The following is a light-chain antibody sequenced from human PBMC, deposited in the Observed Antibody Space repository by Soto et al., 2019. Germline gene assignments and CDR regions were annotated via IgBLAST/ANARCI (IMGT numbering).Light chain of an antibody. CDR3: HHYNNWPPWT. Sequence: EIVMTQSQATLSVSPGERATLSCRASQSVSSSLAWYQQKPGQGPRLLTYDASTRATGIPARFSGSGSGTAFTLTISSLQSEDFAVYYCHHYNNWPPWTFGQGTKVEIK. J-gene: IGKJ1*01. V-gene: IGKV3-15*01. CDR2: DAS. CDR1: QSVSSS.